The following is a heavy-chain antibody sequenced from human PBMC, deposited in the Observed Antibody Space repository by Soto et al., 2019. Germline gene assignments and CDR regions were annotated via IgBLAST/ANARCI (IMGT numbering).Heavy chain of an antibody. Sequence: GGSLRLSCAASGFTFSSYAMSWVRQAPGKGLEWVSAISGSGGSTYYEDSVKGRFTISRDNSKNTLYLQMNSLRAEDTAVYYCAKDLRRVGASRFDYWGQGTLVTVSS. V-gene: IGHV3-23*01. CDR1: GFTFSSYA. D-gene: IGHD1-26*01. CDR2: ISGSGGST. J-gene: IGHJ4*02. CDR3: AKDLRRVGASRFDY.